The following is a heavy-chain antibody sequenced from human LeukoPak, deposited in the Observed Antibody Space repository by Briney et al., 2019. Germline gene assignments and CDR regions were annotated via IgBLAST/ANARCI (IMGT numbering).Heavy chain of an antibody. D-gene: IGHD1-1*01. CDR2: LGTYNGDT. CDR1: GYSFTDYA. Sequence: ASVKVSCKASGYSFTDYAITWVRQAPGQGLEWMGWLGTYNGDTHHAHKVQGRVTMTRDTSTSTAYMELGTLRSEDTAVYYCARGNGLENWFDPWGQGTLVTVSS. V-gene: IGHV1-18*01. J-gene: IGHJ5*02. CDR3: ARGNGLENWFDP.